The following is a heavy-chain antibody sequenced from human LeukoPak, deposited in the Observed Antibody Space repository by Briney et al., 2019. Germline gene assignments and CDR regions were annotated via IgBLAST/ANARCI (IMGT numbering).Heavy chain of an antibody. J-gene: IGHJ4*02. Sequence: PGGFLRLSCAVSGFRFSSQWMTWVRQAPGTGLEWVATINSDGSAKYHVDSVKGRFTISRDNAKNLVYLQMSILRAEDTAVYYCADLGTSGCGQGTLVTVSS. V-gene: IGHV3-7*01. CDR1: GFRFSSQW. D-gene: IGHD1-7*01. CDR2: INSDGSAK. CDR3: ADLGTSG.